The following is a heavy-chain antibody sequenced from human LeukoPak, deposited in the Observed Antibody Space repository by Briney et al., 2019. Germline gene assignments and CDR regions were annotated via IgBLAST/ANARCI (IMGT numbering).Heavy chain of an antibody. D-gene: IGHD1-26*01. Sequence: GGSLRLSRAASGFTFSSYSMNWVRQAPGKGLEWVSSISSSSSYIYYADSVKGRFTISRDNAKNSLYLQMNSLRAEDTAVYYCARDSGSYYFPYYYYYMDVWGKGTTVTVSS. CDR1: GFTFSSYS. J-gene: IGHJ6*03. CDR3: ARDSGSYYFPYYYYYMDV. V-gene: IGHV3-21*01. CDR2: ISSSSSYI.